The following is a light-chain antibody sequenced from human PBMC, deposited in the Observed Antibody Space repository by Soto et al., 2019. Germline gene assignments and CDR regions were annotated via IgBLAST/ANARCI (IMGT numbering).Light chain of an antibody. CDR1: TSDVGGYNL. J-gene: IGLJ1*01. Sequence: QSVLTQPASVSGSPGQSITISCSGTTSDVGGYNLVSWYQQHTAKAPKLLIYEGTQRPSGVSSRFSGSKSGNTASLTISGLQAEDEADYYCCSYASSSSYVLGTGTKVTVL. CDR2: EGT. CDR3: CSYASSSSYV. V-gene: IGLV2-23*01.